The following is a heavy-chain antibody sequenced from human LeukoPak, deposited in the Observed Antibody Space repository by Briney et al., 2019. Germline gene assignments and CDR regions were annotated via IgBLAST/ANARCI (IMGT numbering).Heavy chain of an antibody. CDR1: GGSISSSSYY. CDR2: IYYSGST. CDR3: ARGLRDYDILTGEYYFDY. J-gene: IGHJ4*02. D-gene: IGHD3-9*01. Sequence: SETLSLTCTVSGGSISSSSYYWGWIRQPPGKGLEWIGYIYYSGSTNYNPSLKSRVTISVDTSKNQFSLKLSSVTAADTAVYYCARGLRDYDILTGEYYFDYWGQGTLVTVSS. V-gene: IGHV4-61*05.